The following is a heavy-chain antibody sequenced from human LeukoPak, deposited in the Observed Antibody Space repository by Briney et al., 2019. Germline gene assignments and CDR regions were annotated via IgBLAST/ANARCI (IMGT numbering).Heavy chain of an antibody. CDR2: ISGSGFGT. Sequence: GGSLRLSCAASGFTFSSYSMNWVRQAPRKGLEWVSVISGSGFGTYYADSVKGRFTISRDNSKNTLYLQMNNLRAEDTAVYYCAKDKDDYRLFDYWGQGTLVTVSS. J-gene: IGHJ4*02. CDR3: AKDKDDYRLFDY. D-gene: IGHD4-11*01. CDR1: GFTFSSYS. V-gene: IGHV3-23*01.